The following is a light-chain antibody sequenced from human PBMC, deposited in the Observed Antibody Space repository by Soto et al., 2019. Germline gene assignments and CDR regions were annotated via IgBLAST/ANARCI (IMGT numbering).Light chain of an antibody. CDR2: EDN. CDR3: QSYYSSIGVV. CDR1: SGSIASNY. Sequence: NFMLTQPHSVSESPGKTVTISCTRSSGSIASNYVQWYQQRPGSAPTTVIYEDNQRPSGVPDRFSGSIDSSSNSASLTISGLKTEDEADYYCQSYYSSIGVVFGGGTKLTVL. V-gene: IGLV6-57*04. J-gene: IGLJ2*01.